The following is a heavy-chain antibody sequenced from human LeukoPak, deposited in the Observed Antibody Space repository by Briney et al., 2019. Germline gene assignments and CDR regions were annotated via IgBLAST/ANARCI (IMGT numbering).Heavy chain of an antibody. CDR2: ISGSGGST. CDR3: AKAQVKSRYSTVIITDDY. J-gene: IGHJ4*02. CDR1: GFTFSSYA. V-gene: IGHV3-23*01. D-gene: IGHD6-13*01. Sequence: PGGSLRLSCAASGFTFSSYAMSWVRQAPGRGLEWVSAISGSGGSTYYADSVKGRFTISRDNSKNTLYLQMNSLRAEDTAVYYCAKAQVKSRYSTVIITDDYWGQGTLVTVSS.